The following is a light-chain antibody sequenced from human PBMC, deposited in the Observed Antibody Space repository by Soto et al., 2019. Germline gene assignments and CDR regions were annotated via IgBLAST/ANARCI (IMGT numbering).Light chain of an antibody. Sequence: IVMKQSPDTLSLYPGERATLSCRASQSVSSSYLAWYQQKPGQAPRLLIYGASNRATGIPDRFSGSGSGSDFTLTISRLEPEDFAVYYCQQYGSSGTFGQGTKVDI. CDR2: GAS. V-gene: IGKV3-20*01. CDR3: QQYGSSGT. J-gene: IGKJ1*01. CDR1: QSVSSSY.